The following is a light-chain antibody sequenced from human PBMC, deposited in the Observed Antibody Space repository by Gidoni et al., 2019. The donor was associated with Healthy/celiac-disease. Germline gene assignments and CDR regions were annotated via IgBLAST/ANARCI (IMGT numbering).Light chain of an antibody. CDR3: QQYGSSPRT. Sequence: EIVLTQSPGTLSLSPGERATLSCRASQSVSSSYLAWYQQKPGQAPRLLIYGASSRATGIPDRFSGSGSGTDFTLTISRLEPEDFAEYYCQQYGSSPRTFXHXTKLEIK. V-gene: IGKV3-20*01. CDR1: QSVSSSY. CDR2: GAS. J-gene: IGKJ2*01.